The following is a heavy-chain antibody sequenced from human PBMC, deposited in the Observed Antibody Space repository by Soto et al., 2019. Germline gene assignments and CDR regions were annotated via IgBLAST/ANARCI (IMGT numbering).Heavy chain of an antibody. CDR3: ARESAGKTLYGMDV. Sequence: QVQLVQSGAEVKKPGASVKVSCETSGYTFPVSYTHWLRQAPGQGLEWMGWINPNSGDTNYAHKFEGRVTMTRDSSAGTAYMDLSGLRSDDTAVYFCARESAGKTLYGMDVWGQGTTVTVSS. V-gene: IGHV1-2*02. J-gene: IGHJ6*02. D-gene: IGHD1-1*01. CDR2: INPNSGDT. CDR1: GYTFPVSY.